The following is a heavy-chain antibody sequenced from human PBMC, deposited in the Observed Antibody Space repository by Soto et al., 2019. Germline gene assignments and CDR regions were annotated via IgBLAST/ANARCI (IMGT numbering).Heavy chain of an antibody. CDR1: GFTFTKYG. Sequence: QVQLVESGGGVVQPGRALRLSCAASGFTFTKYGMHWVRQAPGKGLEWVAVIRRDGSNTYYADSVRGRFTISRDNSKNTLYMQMNSLRAEDTAVYYCVRYGVGATAFCGYFDYWGQGTLVTVSS. V-gene: IGHV3-33*01. D-gene: IGHD1-26*01. CDR3: VRYGVGATAFCGYFDY. J-gene: IGHJ4*02. CDR2: IRRDGSNT.